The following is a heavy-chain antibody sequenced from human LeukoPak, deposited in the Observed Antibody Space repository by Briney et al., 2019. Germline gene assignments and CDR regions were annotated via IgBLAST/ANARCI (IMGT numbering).Heavy chain of an antibody. D-gene: IGHD2-15*01. CDR1: GGSISSSSYY. J-gene: IGHJ4*02. Sequence: SETLSLTCTVSGGSISSSSYYWGWIRQPPGKRLEWIGSIYYSGSTYYNPSLKSRVTISVDTSKNQFSLKLSSVTAADTAVYYCARLVTLSDCSGGSCYPLTFDYWGQGTLVTVSS. V-gene: IGHV4-39*07. CDR3: ARLVTLSDCSGGSCYPLTFDY. CDR2: IYYSGST.